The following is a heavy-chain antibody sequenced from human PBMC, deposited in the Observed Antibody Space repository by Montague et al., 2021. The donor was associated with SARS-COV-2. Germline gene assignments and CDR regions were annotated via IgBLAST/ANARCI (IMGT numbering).Heavy chain of an antibody. D-gene: IGHD3-9*01. CDR2: IDWVDDK. CDR3: ARMPYDILTGSGYYGMDV. Sequence: PALVKPTQTLTLTCTFSGFSLSTSGMCVSWIRQPPGKALEWLALIDWVDDKYYSTSLKTRLTIFKDTSKNQVVLTMTNMDPVDTATYYCARMPYDILTGSGYYGMDVWGQGTTVTVSS. CDR1: GFSLSTSGMC. V-gene: IGHV2-70*01. J-gene: IGHJ6*02.